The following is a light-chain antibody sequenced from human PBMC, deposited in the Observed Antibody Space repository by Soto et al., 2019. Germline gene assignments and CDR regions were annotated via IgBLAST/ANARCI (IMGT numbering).Light chain of an antibody. V-gene: IGLV2-14*01. Sequence: QSALTQPASLSGSPGQSITISCTGTSSDIGAYDYVSWFQQHPGKAPKLMISEVNNRPSGVSNRFSGSKSGNTAYLTISGLQSEDEADYYCATWDDDLSAAVFGGGTQLTVL. CDR3: ATWDDDLSAAV. J-gene: IGLJ7*01. CDR1: SSDIGAYDY. CDR2: EVN.